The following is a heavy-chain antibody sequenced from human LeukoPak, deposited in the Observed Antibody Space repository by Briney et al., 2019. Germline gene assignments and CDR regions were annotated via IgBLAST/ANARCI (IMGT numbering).Heavy chain of an antibody. CDR2: IAISGSYI. D-gene: IGHD1-26*01. CDR3: ARDLSATIRAYDY. Sequence: GGSLRLSCAASGFIPGDYNMNWVRQAPGKGLEWVSFIAISGSYITYADSVKGRFTISRDNAKNSLYLQMNSLRAEDTAVYYCARDLSATIRAYDYWGQGTLVTVSS. J-gene: IGHJ4*02. V-gene: IGHV3-21*01. CDR1: GFIPGDYN.